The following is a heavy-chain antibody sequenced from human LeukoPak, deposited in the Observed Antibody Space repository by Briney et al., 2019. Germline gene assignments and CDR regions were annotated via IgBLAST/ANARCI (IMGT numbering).Heavy chain of an antibody. V-gene: IGHV1-18*01. CDR2: ISAYNGNT. CDR3: AREGFGTMVRTNDH. D-gene: IGHD3-10*01. CDR1: GYTFTSYD. Sequence: ASVKVSCKASGYTFTSYDISGVRQAPGQGLAWMGWISAYNGNTNYAQKLQGRVTMPTDTSTSTAYMELRSLRSDDTAVYYCAREGFGTMVRTNDHWGQGTLVTVSS. J-gene: IGHJ4*02.